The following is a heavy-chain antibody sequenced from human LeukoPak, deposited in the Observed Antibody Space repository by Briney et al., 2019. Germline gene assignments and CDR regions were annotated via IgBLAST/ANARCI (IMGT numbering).Heavy chain of an antibody. J-gene: IGHJ3*02. D-gene: IGHD7-27*01. Sequence: SVKVSCKASGDTFSSYAISWVRQAPGQGLEFMGGIIPIFGTANYAQKFKGRVTITTDASISTAYMELSSLTSDDTAVYYCARDFGLGTGHDAFDIWGQGRMVTVYS. CDR1: GDTFSSYA. V-gene: IGHV1-69*05. CDR3: ARDFGLGTGHDAFDI. CDR2: IIPIFGTA.